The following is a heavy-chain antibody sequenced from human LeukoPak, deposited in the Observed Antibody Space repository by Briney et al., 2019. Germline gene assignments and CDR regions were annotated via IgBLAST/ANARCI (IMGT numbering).Heavy chain of an antibody. J-gene: IGHJ3*02. CDR1: GGSISSYY. CDR2: IYYSGST. CDR3: ARDVGSLSGGEVAFDI. D-gene: IGHD2-21*01. Sequence: SETLSLTCTVSGGSISSYYWSWIRQPPGKGLEWIGYIYYSGSTNYNPSLKSRVTISVDTSKNQFSLKLSSVTAADTAVYYCARDVGSLSGGEVAFDIWGQGTMVTVSS. V-gene: IGHV4-59*01.